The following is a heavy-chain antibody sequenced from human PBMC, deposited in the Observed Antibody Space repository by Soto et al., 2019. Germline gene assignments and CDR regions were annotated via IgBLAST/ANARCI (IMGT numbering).Heavy chain of an antibody. CDR2: LGGGEADT. Sequence: GGSLRLSCAASRFTFSDFAMSWVRQAPGKGLEWVSSLGGGEADTYYADSVKGRFTISRDNSKDTLYLQMDSLRDEDTAIYYCAKDAVSYNGKWDWFDSWGQGTLVTVSS. CDR1: RFTFSDFA. CDR3: AKDAVSYNGKWDWFDS. D-gene: IGHD1-26*01. V-gene: IGHV3-23*01. J-gene: IGHJ5*01.